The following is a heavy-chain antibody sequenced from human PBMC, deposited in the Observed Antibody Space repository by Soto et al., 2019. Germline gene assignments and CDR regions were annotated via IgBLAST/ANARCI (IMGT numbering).Heavy chain of an antibody. J-gene: IGHJ4*02. CDR1: GFTFSSCA. Sequence: GGSLRLSCAASGFTFSSCAMTWVRQAPGKGLEWVSAISGSGSGTYYADSVKGRFTISRDNSKNTLYLQMNSLRAEDTAVYYCAKALLTVTTLRTPFDYWGQGTLVTVSS. V-gene: IGHV3-23*01. D-gene: IGHD4-4*01. CDR3: AKALLTVTTLRTPFDY. CDR2: ISGSGSGT.